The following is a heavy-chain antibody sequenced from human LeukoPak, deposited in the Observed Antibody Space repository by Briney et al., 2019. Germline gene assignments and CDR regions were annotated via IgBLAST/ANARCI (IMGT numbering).Heavy chain of an antibody. D-gene: IGHD5-18*01. J-gene: IGHJ4*02. CDR3: AVTGYSYGTT. V-gene: IGHV4-61*02. CDR1: GGSISSGSYY. Sequence: SQTLSLTCTVSGGSISSGSYYWSWIRQPAGKGLEWIGRIYTSGSTNYNPSLKRRVTISVDTSKNQFSLKLSSVTAADTAVYYCAVTGYSYGTTWGQGTLITVSS. CDR2: IYTSGST.